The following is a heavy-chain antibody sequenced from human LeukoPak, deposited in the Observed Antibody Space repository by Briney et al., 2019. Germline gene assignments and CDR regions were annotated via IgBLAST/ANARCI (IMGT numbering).Heavy chain of an antibody. CDR1: GGTFSSYA. J-gene: IGHJ4*02. CDR3: ASGTGYSSSWNFDY. CDR2: IIPIFGTA. Sequence: PVKVSCKASGGTFSSYAISWVRQAPGQGLEWMGGIIPIFGTANYAQKFQGRVTITTDESTSTAYMELSSLRSEDTAVYYCASGTGYSSSWNFDYWGQGTLVTVSS. D-gene: IGHD6-13*01. V-gene: IGHV1-69*05.